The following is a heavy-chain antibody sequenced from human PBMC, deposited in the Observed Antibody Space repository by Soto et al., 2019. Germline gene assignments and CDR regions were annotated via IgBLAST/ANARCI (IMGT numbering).Heavy chain of an antibody. CDR1: GFIFNYYA. Sequence: GGSLRLSCAASGFIFNYYAMHWVRQAPGKGLEWVAVISSDGNNKYYADSVKGRFTISRDNFKNTLFLQMNSLGVEDTALYYCASAVAGGYYYYGMDVWGQGTTVTVSS. J-gene: IGHJ6*02. CDR2: ISSDGNNK. CDR3: ASAVAGGYYYYGMDV. D-gene: IGHD6-19*01. V-gene: IGHV3-30-3*01.